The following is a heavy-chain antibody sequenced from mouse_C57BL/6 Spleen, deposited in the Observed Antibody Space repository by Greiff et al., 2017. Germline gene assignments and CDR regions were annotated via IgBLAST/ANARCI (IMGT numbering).Heavy chain of an antibody. V-gene: IGHV5-6*02. CDR3: ARAIYYDYATWFAY. J-gene: IGHJ3*01. Sequence: EVMLVESGGDLVKPGGSLKLSCAASGFTFSSYGMSWVRQTPDKRLEWVATISSGGSYTYYPDSVKGRFTISRDNAKNTLYLQMSSLKSEDTAMYFCARAIYYDYATWFAYWGQGTLVTVSA. CDR2: ISSGGSYT. D-gene: IGHD2-4*01. CDR1: GFTFSSYG.